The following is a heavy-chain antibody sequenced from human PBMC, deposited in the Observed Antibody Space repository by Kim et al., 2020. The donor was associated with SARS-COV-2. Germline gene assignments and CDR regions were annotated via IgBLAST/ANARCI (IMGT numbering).Heavy chain of an antibody. V-gene: IGHV4-31*02. D-gene: IGHD2-2*01. CDR3: ARGRVLVVPSNWFDP. J-gene: IGHJ5*02. Sequence: PSLKSRVTISVDTSKNQFSLKLSSVTAADTAVYYCARGRVLVVPSNWFDPWGQGTLVTVSS.